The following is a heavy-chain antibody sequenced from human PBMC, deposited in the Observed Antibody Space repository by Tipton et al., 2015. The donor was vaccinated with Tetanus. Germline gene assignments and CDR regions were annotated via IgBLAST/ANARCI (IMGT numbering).Heavy chain of an antibody. D-gene: IGHD2-8*01. CDR2: IFYSGNS. J-gene: IGHJ4*02. V-gene: IGHV4-59*13. CDR1: GFPFHSYH. Sequence: LRLSCAASGFPFHSYHMAWVRQAPGKGLEWVGDIFYSGNSISNPSFRSRVTMSVDTSRTLFSLTLIAVTAADTAVYFCARGLIDDFLGSRIYFDSWGPGTLVTVSS. CDR3: ARGLIDDFLGSRIYFDS.